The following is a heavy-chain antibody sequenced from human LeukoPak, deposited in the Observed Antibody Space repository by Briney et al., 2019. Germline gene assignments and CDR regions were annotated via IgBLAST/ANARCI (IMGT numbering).Heavy chain of an antibody. D-gene: IGHD4-11*01. CDR3: ARDDYNLLDY. CDR1: GGSFSGYY. CDR2: INHSGST. J-gene: IGHJ4*02. Sequence: PSETLSLTCAVYGGSFSGYYWSWIRQPPGKGLEWIGEINHSGSTNYNPSLKSRVTISVDTSKNQFSLKLSSVTAADTAVYYCARDDYNLLDYWGQGTLVTVSS. V-gene: IGHV4-34*01.